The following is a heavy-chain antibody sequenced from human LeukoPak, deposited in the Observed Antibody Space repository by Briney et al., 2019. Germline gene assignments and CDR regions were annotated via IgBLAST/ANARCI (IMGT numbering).Heavy chain of an antibody. Sequence: GASVKVSCKASGYTFTGFYMHWVRQAPGQGLECMGWINPKSGDTHYAQKFEGRATMTRDTSITTAYMELTRLRSDDTAVYYCTRSEEVLSLDFWGQGTLVTVSS. CDR1: GYTFTGFY. CDR2: INPKSGDT. V-gene: IGHV1-2*02. J-gene: IGHJ4*02. CDR3: TRSEEVLSLDF. D-gene: IGHD4/OR15-4a*01.